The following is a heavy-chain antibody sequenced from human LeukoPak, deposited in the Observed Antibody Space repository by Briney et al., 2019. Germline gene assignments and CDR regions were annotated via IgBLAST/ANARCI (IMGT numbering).Heavy chain of an antibody. J-gene: IGHJ4*02. CDR3: ARRPMPTTLTSPFDF. CDR1: GGSLSGYY. V-gene: IGHV4-34*01. Sequence: SETLSLTCAVDGGSLSGYYWSWIRQTPGKGLEWIGEIRRSGNANYNPSLKSRVTLSIDTSKNHFSPNLTSVTAADTAMYYCARRPMPTTLTSPFDFWGPGAQVTVSS. CDR2: IRRSGNA. D-gene: IGHD4-17*01.